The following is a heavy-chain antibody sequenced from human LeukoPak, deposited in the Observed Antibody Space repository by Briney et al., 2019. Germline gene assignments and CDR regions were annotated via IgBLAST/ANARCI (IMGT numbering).Heavy chain of an antibody. D-gene: IGHD3-22*01. CDR1: GGSISSYY. V-gene: IGHV4-59*01. CDR3: ARDQDSSGYYYGFDP. J-gene: IGHJ5*02. CDR2: XYYSGST. Sequence: PSETLSLTCTVSGGSISSYYWSWIRQPPGKGXXXXXXXYYSGSTNYNPSLKSRVTISVDTSKNQFSLKLSSVTAADTAVYYCARDQDSSGYYYGFDPWGQGTLVTVSS.